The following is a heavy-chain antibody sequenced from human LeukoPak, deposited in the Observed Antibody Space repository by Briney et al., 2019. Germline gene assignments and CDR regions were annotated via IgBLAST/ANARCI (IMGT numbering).Heavy chain of an antibody. D-gene: IGHD3-10*01. Sequence: GGSLRLSCEGSGFIFSSYWMTWVRQSPGKGPEWVANIKQDESETYTVDSVKGRFTISRDNAKNSVYLHMNSLRAEDTALYYCARLSAYYYGSFFYYYMDVWGKGTTVTVSS. CDR1: GFIFSSYW. J-gene: IGHJ6*03. CDR3: ARLSAYYYGSFFYYYMDV. V-gene: IGHV3-7*01. CDR2: IKQDESET.